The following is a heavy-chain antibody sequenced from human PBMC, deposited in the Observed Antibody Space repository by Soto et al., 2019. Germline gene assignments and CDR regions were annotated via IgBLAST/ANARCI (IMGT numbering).Heavy chain of an antibody. CDR1: GYTFTSYY. Sequence: QVQLVQSGAEVKKPGASVKVSCKASGYTFTSYYMHWVRQAPRQGLEWMGIINPSGGSTSYAQKFQGSVTMTRDTSTSTVYMELSSLRSEDTAVYYCAISESVAGTGAYWGQGTLVTVSS. D-gene: IGHD6-19*01. CDR2: INPSGGST. J-gene: IGHJ4*02. V-gene: IGHV1-46*01. CDR3: AISESVAGTGAY.